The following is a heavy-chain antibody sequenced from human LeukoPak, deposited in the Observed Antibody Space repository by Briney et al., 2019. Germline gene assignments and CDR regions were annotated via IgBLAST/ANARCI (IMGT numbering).Heavy chain of an antibody. D-gene: IGHD6-6*01. V-gene: IGHV1-69*05. J-gene: IGHJ4*02. CDR2: IIPIFGTA. Sequence: SVKVSCKASGGTFSSYAISWVRQAPGQGLEWMGRIIPIFGTANYAQNFQGRVTITTDESTSTAYMELSSRRSEDTAVYYCARGWPEYSSSYFDYWGQGTLVTVSS. CDR1: GGTFSSYA. CDR3: ARGWPEYSSSYFDY.